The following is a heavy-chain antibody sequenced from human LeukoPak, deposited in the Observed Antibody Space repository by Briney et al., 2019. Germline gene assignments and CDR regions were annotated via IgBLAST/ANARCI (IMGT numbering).Heavy chain of an antibody. CDR2: ISSSSSYI. Sequence: PGGSLRHSCAASGFTFSSYSMNWVRQAPGKGLEWVSSISSSSSYIYYADSVKGRFTISRDNAKNSLYLQMNSLRAEDTAVYYCARAKMAAANWFDPWGQGTLVTVSS. D-gene: IGHD6-13*01. V-gene: IGHV3-21*01. CDR1: GFTFSSYS. J-gene: IGHJ5*02. CDR3: ARAKMAAANWFDP.